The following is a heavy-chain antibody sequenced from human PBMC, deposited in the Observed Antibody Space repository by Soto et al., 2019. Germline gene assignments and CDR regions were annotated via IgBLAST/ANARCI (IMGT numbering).Heavy chain of an antibody. D-gene: IGHD6-13*01. CDR3: ARGIAAAGLHYFDY. Sequence: SGPTLVNPTQTLTLTCTLSGFSLSTSGMCVSWIRQPPGKALEWLARIDWDDDKYYSTSLKTRLTISKDTSKNQVVLTMTNMDPVDTATYYCARGIAAAGLHYFDYWGQGTLVTVSS. V-gene: IGHV2-70*11. CDR1: GFSLSTSGMC. CDR2: IDWDDDK. J-gene: IGHJ4*02.